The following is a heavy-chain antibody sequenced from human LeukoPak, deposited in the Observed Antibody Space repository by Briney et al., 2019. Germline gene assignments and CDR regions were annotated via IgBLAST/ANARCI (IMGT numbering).Heavy chain of an antibody. Sequence: PGGSLRLSCAASGFIFSSYAMSWVRQAPGKGLEWVSAFSGSAETTYYADSVKGRFTISRDNSKNTLYLQMNSLRAEDTAVYYCAKVVVPAAIYYYYGMDVWGQGTTVTVS. D-gene: IGHD2-2*01. J-gene: IGHJ6*02. CDR2: FSGSAETT. CDR1: GFIFSSYA. V-gene: IGHV3-23*01. CDR3: AKVVVPAAIYYYYGMDV.